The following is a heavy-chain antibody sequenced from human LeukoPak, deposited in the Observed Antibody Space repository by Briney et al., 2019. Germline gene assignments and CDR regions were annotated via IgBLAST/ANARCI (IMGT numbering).Heavy chain of an antibody. D-gene: IGHD1-1*01. J-gene: IGHJ6*02. CDR3: ARDGDPTGKPYYYGMDV. V-gene: IGHV4-39*07. CDR2: IYYSGST. CDR1: GGSISSSSYY. Sequence: SETLSLTCTVSGGSISSSSYYWGWIRQPPGKGLEWIGSIYYSGSTYYNPSLKSRVTISVDTSKNQFSLKLSSVTAADTAVYYCARDGDPTGKPYYYGMDVWGQGTTVTVSS.